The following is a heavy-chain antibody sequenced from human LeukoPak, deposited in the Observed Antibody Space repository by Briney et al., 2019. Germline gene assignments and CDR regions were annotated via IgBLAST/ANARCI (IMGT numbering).Heavy chain of an antibody. CDR2: ISGSGVST. CDR3: ANSAYITSWYLGNFDS. CDR1: GFTFSSFG. D-gene: IGHD6-13*01. V-gene: IGHV3-23*01. J-gene: IGHJ4*02. Sequence: GGSLRLSCAASGFTFSSFGMSWVRQAPGKGLEWVSAISGSGVSTYYADSVKGRFTISRDNSKNSLYLQMNSLRAEDTAVYYCANSAYITSWYLGNFDSWGQGTLVTVSS.